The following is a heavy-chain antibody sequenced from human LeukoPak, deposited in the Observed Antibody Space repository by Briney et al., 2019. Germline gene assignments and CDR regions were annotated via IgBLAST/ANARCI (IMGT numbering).Heavy chain of an antibody. V-gene: IGHV4-59*01. CDR1: GGSISSYY. J-gene: IGHJ3*02. Sequence: PSETLSLTCTVAGGSISSYYWSWIRQPPGKGLEWIGYIYYSGSTNYNPSLKSRVTISVDTSKNQFSLKLSSVTAADTAVYYCARDPGPDYYDSSGYHSLNAFDIWGQGTMVTVSS. D-gene: IGHD3-22*01. CDR3: ARDPGPDYYDSSGYHSLNAFDI. CDR2: IYYSGST.